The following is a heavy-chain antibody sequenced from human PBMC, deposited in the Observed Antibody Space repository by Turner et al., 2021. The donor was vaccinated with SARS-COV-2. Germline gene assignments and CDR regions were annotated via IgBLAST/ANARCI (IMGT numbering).Heavy chain of an antibody. V-gene: IGHV3-9*01. D-gene: IGHD1-26*01. CDR3: AKDMLGNYYYYGMDL. CDR2: ISWNSDNI. CDR1: GFTFADYA. J-gene: IGHJ6*02. Sequence: EVHLVVSGGVLVQPGRSLRLSCASSGFTFADYAMHWVRQDPGKGLEWVTGISWNSDNIGYAESVKGRFTISRDNAKNYLYLQMNSLRAEDTAVYYCAKDMLGNYYYYGMDLWGQGTTVTVSS.